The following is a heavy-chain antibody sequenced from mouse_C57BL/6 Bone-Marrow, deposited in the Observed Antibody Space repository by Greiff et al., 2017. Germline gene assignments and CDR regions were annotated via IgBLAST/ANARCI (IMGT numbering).Heavy chain of an antibody. D-gene: IGHD1-1*01. CDR1: GYTFTRYW. Sequence: VNVKQSGAELVMPGASVKLSCKASGYTFTRYWMHWVKQRPGQGLEWIGEIDPSDSYTNSNQKFKGKSTLTVDKSSSTAYMHLCSLTSEDSAVYYCARDYGSPCAYWGQGTLVTVSA. CDR2: IDPSDSYT. J-gene: IGHJ3*01. V-gene: IGHV1-69*01. CDR3: ARDYGSPCAY.